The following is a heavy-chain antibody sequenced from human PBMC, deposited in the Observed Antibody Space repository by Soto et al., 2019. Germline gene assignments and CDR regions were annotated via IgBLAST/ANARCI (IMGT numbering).Heavy chain of an antibody. CDR1: GYTFTSYA. D-gene: IGHD6-13*01. V-gene: IGHV1-3*01. CDR3: ARKGVVRSSSWGYYYGMDV. J-gene: IGHJ6*02. Sequence: ASVKVSCKASGYTFTSYAMHWVRQAPGQRLEWMGWINAGNGNTKYSQKFQGRVTITRDTSASTAYMELSSLRSEDTAVYYCARKGVVRSSSWGYYYGMDVWGQGTTVTVSS. CDR2: INAGNGNT.